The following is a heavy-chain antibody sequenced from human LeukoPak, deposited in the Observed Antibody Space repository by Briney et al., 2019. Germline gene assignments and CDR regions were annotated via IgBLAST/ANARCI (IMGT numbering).Heavy chain of an antibody. CDR3: ASITIFGVVPTTTWFDP. D-gene: IGHD3-3*01. V-gene: IGHV4-38-2*01. J-gene: IGHJ5*02. CDR1: GYSISSGYY. Sequence: SETLSLTCAVSGYSISSGYYWGWIRQPPGKGLEWIGSIYHSGSTNYNPSLKSRVTISVDTSKNQFSLKLSSVTAADTAVYYCASITIFGVVPTTTWFDPWGQGTLVTVSS. CDR2: IYHSGST.